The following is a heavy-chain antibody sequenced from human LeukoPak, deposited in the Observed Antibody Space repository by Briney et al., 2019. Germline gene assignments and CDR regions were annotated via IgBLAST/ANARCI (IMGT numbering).Heavy chain of an antibody. J-gene: IGHJ3*02. CDR2: ISSSGDII. V-gene: IGHV3-48*04. Sequence: GGSLRLSCAASGFTFSSYSMSWVRQAPGKGLEWVSHISSSGDIISYADSVKGRFTISRDNAKSSLYLQMNSLRAEDTAVYYCASLAGFGVVIQWSWGDAFDIWGQGTMVTVSS. D-gene: IGHD3-3*01. CDR3: ASLAGFGVVIQWSWGDAFDI. CDR1: GFTFSSYS.